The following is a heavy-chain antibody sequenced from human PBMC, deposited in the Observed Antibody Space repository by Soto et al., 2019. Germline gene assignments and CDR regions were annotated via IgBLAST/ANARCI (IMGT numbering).Heavy chain of an antibody. CDR1: GFAFSSYW. CDR3: ARAPQVTTFHYGMDV. J-gene: IGHJ6*02. CDR2: IEEDGNER. V-gene: IGHV3-7*05. Sequence: VQLVESGGGLVQPGGSLRLTCTASGFAFSSYWMNWVRQAPGKGLEWVASIEEDGNERYYVDSVKGRFTISRDNAMNSVYLQMNSLRDEDTDIYYCARAPQVTTFHYGMDVSDQGTTVTVSS. D-gene: IGHD2-21*02.